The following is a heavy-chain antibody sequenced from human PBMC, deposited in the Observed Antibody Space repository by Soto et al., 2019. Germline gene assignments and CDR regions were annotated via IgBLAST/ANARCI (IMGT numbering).Heavy chain of an antibody. D-gene: IGHD3-22*01. V-gene: IGHV3-30-3*01. CDR2: ISYDGSNK. Sequence: GGSLRLSCAASGFTFSSYAMHWVRQAPGKGLEWVAVISYDGSNKYYADSVKGRFTISRDNSKNTLYLQMNSLRAEDTAVYYCARDAYTMIVVVPSFPGRYWGQGTLVTVSS. CDR1: GFTFSSYA. J-gene: IGHJ4*02. CDR3: ARDAYTMIVVVPSFPGRY.